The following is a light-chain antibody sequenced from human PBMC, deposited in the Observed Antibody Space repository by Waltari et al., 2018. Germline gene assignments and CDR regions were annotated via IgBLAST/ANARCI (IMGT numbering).Light chain of an antibody. CDR3: QQYNAWPRT. CDR2: GAS. J-gene: IGKJ1*01. V-gene: IGKV3D-15*01. CDR1: PSVSSN. Sequence: EIVMTQSPATLSVSLGERATLSCRASPSVSSNLAWYQQKPGQAPRLLIYGASTRATGIPARFSGSGSGTEFTLTISSLQSEDFALYYCQQYNAWPRTFGQGTKVEIK.